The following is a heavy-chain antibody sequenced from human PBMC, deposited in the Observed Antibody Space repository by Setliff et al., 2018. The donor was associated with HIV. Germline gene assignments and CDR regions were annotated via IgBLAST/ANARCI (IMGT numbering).Heavy chain of an antibody. CDR3: ARLGYCSRTTCYGYYYMDV. Sequence: SETLSLTCTVSAGSISSHYWSWIRQPPGKGLEWIGYIYNSRSTNYHPSLKSRLTISVDTSKNQFSLKLSSVTAADTAVYYCARLGYCSRTTCYGYYYMDVWGKGTTVTVSS. J-gene: IGHJ6*03. CDR2: IYNSRST. D-gene: IGHD2-2*01. CDR1: AGSISSHY. V-gene: IGHV4-59*08.